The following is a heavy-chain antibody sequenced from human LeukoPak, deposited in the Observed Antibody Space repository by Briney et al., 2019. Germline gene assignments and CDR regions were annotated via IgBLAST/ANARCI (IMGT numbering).Heavy chain of an antibody. V-gene: IGHV3-21*04. CDR3: AKEADSNGWYSDY. D-gene: IGHD6-19*01. J-gene: IGHJ4*02. CDR1: GFTFSSYS. Sequence: GGSLRLSCAASGFTFSSYSMNWVRQAPGKGLEWVSSISSSSSYIYYADSVKGRFTISRDNAKNSLYLQMNSLRAEDTAAYYCAKEADSNGWYSDYWGQGVLVTVSS. CDR2: ISSSSSYI.